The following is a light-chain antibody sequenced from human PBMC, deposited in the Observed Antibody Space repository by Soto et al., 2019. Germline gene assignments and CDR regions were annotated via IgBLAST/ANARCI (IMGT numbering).Light chain of an antibody. Sequence: DIRMTKSPSSFFEFVGDGATITCQGSQAISNYLNWYQQSQGKAPKLLIYDASNLETGVPQRFSGSGSGTDFTFTISSLQPEDIATYYCQQYGNLPLTFGPGTKVDIK. V-gene: IGKV1-33*01. CDR3: QQYGNLPLT. J-gene: IGKJ3*01. CDR1: QAISNY. CDR2: DAS.